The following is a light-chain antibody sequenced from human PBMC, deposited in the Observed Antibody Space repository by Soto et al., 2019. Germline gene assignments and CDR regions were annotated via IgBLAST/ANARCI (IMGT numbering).Light chain of an antibody. J-gene: IGLJ1*01. V-gene: IGLV2-23*01. CDR1: TGDVRSYSL. CDR3: RSYAGSNNSHYV. Sequence: QSALAQPASVSGSPGQSITISCTGTTGDVRSYSLVSWYQQHPGKAPKLMIYEGSKRPSGVSNRFSGSKSGNTASLTISGLQAEDEADYYCRSYAGSNNSHYVFGTGTKVTVL. CDR2: EGS.